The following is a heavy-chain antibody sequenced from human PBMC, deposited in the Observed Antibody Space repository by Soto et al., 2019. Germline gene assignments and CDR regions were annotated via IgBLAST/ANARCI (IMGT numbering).Heavy chain of an antibody. Sequence: SETLSLTCAVYGGSFSGYYWSWIRQPPGKGLEWIGEINHSGSTNYNPSLKSRVTISVDTSKNQFSLKLSSVTAADTAVYYCARVAAARLYGMDVWGQGTTVTVSS. CDR1: GGSFSGYY. V-gene: IGHV4-34*01. D-gene: IGHD6-13*01. J-gene: IGHJ6*02. CDR2: INHSGST. CDR3: ARVAAARLYGMDV.